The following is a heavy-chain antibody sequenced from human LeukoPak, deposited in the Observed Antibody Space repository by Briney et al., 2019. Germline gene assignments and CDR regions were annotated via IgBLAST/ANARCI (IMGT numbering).Heavy chain of an antibody. CDR3: ARDRGSGWYIDY. D-gene: IGHD6-19*01. V-gene: IGHV3-21*01. CDR2: ISSSSSYI. CDR1: GFTFSSYT. J-gene: IGHJ4*02. Sequence: GGPLGLSCAASGFTFSSYTMNWVRLAPGKGLEWVSSISSSSSYIYSADSVKGRFTISRDNSQNSLYLQMNSLRADDAAVYYCARDRGSGWYIDYWGQGTLVTVSS.